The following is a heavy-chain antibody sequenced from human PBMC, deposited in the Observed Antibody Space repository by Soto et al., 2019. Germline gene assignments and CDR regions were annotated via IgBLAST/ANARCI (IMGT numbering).Heavy chain of an antibody. CDR3: ARGSYYYDSSGYTAWFDP. D-gene: IGHD3-22*01. V-gene: IGHV1-69*06. CDR1: GGTFSSYA. Sequence: QVQLVQSGAEVKKPGSSVKVSCMASGGTFSSYAISWVRQAPGQGLEWMGGIIPIFGTANYAQKFQGRVTITADKSTSTAYMELSSLRSEDTAVYYCARGSYYYDSSGYTAWFDPWGQGTLVTVSS. CDR2: IIPIFGTA. J-gene: IGHJ5*02.